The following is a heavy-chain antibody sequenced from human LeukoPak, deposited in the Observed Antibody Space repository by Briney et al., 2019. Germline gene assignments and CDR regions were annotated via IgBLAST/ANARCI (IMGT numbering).Heavy chain of an antibody. CDR3: ARNELYCTGGSCYLAYFDY. Sequence: SETLSLTCTVSGDSISGSSYYWGWIRQPPGKGLEWIGSTFYNGRTYYKPSLKSRVTISVDTSKNQFSLKLSSVTAADTAVYYCARNELYCTGGSCYLAYFDYWGQGTLVTVSS. CDR1: GDSISGSSYY. V-gene: IGHV4-39*07. D-gene: IGHD2-15*01. J-gene: IGHJ4*02. CDR2: TFYNGRT.